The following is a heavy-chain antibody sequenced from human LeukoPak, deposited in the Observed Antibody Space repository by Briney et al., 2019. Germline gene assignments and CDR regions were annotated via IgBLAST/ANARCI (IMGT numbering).Heavy chain of an antibody. Sequence: ASVKVYCKASGYTFTSYGISWVRQAPGQGLEWMGWISAYNGNTNYPQKLQGRVTMTTDTSTSTAYMELRSLRSDDTAVYYCARDRGRQSYYGMDVWGQGTTVTVSS. CDR1: GYTFTSYG. CDR2: ISAYNGNT. D-gene: IGHD2-15*01. V-gene: IGHV1-18*01. J-gene: IGHJ6*02. CDR3: ARDRGRQSYYGMDV.